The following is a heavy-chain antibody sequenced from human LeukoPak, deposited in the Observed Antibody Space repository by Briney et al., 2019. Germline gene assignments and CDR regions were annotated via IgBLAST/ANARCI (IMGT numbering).Heavy chain of an antibody. CDR2: IKEDGSEK. Sequence: GGSLRLSCAASGFMFSSYWMTWVRQAPGKGLEWVANIKEDGSEKYYVDSVKGRFTISRDNAKNSLYLQMNSLRAEDTAVYYCAGIAVAVGAFDIWGQGTMVTVSS. CDR1: GFMFSSYW. D-gene: IGHD6-19*01. V-gene: IGHV3-7*01. J-gene: IGHJ3*02. CDR3: AGIAVAVGAFDI.